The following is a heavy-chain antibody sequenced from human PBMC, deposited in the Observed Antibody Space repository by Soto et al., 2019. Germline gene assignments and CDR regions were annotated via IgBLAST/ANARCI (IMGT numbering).Heavy chain of an antibody. CDR3: ARGGYPGAAAGTVFHYYYYGMDV. V-gene: IGHV4-30-2*01. J-gene: IGHJ6*02. CDR1: GGSISSGGYS. Sequence: SETLSLTCAVSGGSISSGGYSWSWIRQPPGKGLEWIGYIYHSGSTYYNPSLKSRVTISVDRSKNQFSLKLSSVTAADTAVYYCARGGYPGAAAGTVFHYYYYGMDVWGQGTTVTVSS. D-gene: IGHD6-13*01. CDR2: IYHSGST.